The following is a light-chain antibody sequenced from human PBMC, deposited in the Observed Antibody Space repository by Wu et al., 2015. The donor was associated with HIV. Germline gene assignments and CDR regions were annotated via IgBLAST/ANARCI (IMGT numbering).Light chain of an antibody. J-gene: IGKJ1*01. Sequence: DIQLTQSPSFLSASVGDRVTITCRASQGISRYLAWYQQKSGKTPKLLIHGASTLQSGVPSRFSGSGSGTDFTLTISSLQPEDVATYYCQKYNTAPWTFGQGTKVEMK. CDR2: GAS. CDR1: QGISRY. CDR3: QKYNTAPWT. V-gene: IGKV1-27*01.